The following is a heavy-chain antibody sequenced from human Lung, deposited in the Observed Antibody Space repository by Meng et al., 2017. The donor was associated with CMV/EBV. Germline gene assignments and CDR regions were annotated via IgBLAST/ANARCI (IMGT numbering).Heavy chain of an antibody. Sequence: GESXKISCAASGFTFSSYSMNWVRQAPGKGLEWVSSISSSSSYIYYADSVKGRFTISRDNAKNSLYLQMNSLRAEDTAVYYCAVYCSSTSCHRDGMDVSGQGXTVTVSS. J-gene: IGHJ6*02. CDR2: ISSSSSYI. CDR3: AVYCSSTSCHRDGMDV. CDR1: GFTFSSYS. D-gene: IGHD2-2*01. V-gene: IGHV3-21*01.